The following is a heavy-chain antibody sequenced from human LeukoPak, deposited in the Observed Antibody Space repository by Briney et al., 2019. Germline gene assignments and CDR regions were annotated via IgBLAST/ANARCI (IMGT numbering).Heavy chain of an antibody. CDR3: ARVGPGSGSDFDY. D-gene: IGHD3-10*01. CDR1: GFTFSSYG. Sequence: GRSLRLSCAASGFTFSSYGMHWVRQAPGKGLEWVAVISYDGSNKYYADSVKGRFTISRDNAKNSLYLQMNSLRAEDTAVYYCARVGPGSGSDFDYWGQGTLATVSS. CDR2: ISYDGSNK. V-gene: IGHV3-30*03. J-gene: IGHJ4*02.